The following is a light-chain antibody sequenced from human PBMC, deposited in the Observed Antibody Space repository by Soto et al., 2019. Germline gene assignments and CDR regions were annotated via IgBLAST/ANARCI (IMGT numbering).Light chain of an antibody. CDR3: CSYGRL. J-gene: IGLJ2*01. CDR2: EGG. Sequence: QSALSQPASVSGSPGQSITISCTGTSSDVGSYNLVSWYQQHPGKAPKLMIYEGGKRPSGVSDRFSGSKSGNAASLTISGLQPEDEADYYCCSYGRLFGGGTKLTVL. V-gene: IGLV2-23*01. CDR1: SSDVGSYNL.